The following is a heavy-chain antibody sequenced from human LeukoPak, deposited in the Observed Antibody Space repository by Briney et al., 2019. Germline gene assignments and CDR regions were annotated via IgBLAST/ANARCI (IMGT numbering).Heavy chain of an antibody. CDR2: ISGSGGST. CDR3: TRRVGNSRFDY. CDR1: GFTFSSYG. V-gene: IGHV3-23*01. J-gene: IGHJ4*02. D-gene: IGHD5-12*01. Sequence: GGSLRLSCAASGFTFSSYGMSWVRQAPGKGLEWVSAISGSGGSTYYADSVKGRFTISRDDSKNTAYLRMSSLKTEDTAVYYCTRRVGNSRFDYWGQGTLVTVSS.